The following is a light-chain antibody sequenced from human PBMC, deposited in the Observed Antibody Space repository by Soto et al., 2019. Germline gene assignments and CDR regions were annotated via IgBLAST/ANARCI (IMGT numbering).Light chain of an antibody. CDR1: QTIDTY. CDR2: AAS. CDR3: QQNFNFPRT. J-gene: IGKJ1*01. Sequence: DIPLTQSPSSLSASVGDRVTITCRASQTIDTYLNWYQHKPGKAPKVLIYAASYLQSGVPSRFSGSGSGADFTLTISSLQPEDFATYYCQQNFNFPRTFGQGTKVDIK. V-gene: IGKV1-39*01.